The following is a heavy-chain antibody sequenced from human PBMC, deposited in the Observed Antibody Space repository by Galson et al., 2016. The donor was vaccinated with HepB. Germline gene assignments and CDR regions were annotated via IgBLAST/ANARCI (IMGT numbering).Heavy chain of an antibody. CDR1: GGSISSYRYY. CDR2: LSHTGTT. Sequence: SETLSLTCTVSGGSISSYRYYWGWIRQTPGKGLEWIGSLSHTGTTYYNPSLKSRVSISADTSKNQFSLKLRSVTAADTAVYYCAREPNMCSATCYVDVWGQGTLVNVSA. CDR3: AREPNMCSATCYVDV. V-gene: IGHV4-39*02. J-gene: IGHJ1*01. D-gene: IGHD2-2*01.